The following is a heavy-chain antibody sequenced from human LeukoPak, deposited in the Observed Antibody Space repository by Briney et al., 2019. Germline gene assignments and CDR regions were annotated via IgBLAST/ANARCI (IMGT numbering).Heavy chain of an antibody. Sequence: GEPLKISCKGSGYPFTTYWIGWVRQMPGEGLEWMGIIYPGDSDTIYRPSFQGQVTISADKSISTAYLQWNSLRASDTAMYYCARLAVAGLDYWGQGTLVTVSS. CDR2: IYPGDSDT. CDR1: GYPFTTYW. V-gene: IGHV5-51*01. D-gene: IGHD6-19*01. J-gene: IGHJ4*02. CDR3: ARLAVAGLDY.